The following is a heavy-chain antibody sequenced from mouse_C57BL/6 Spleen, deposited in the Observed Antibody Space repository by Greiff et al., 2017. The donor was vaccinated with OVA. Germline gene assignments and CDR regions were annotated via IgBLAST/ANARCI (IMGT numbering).Heavy chain of an antibody. CDR1: GYTFTEYT. CDR2: FYPGSGSI. J-gene: IGHJ2*01. CDR3: ARHEEGTTTVVPGLDD. D-gene: IGHD1-1*01. Sequence: VQLQESGAELVKPGASVKLSCKASGYTFTEYTIPWVKQRSGQGLEWIGWFYPGSGSIKYNEKFKDKATLTADKSSSTVYMELSRLTSEDSAVYFCARHEEGTTTVVPGLDDWGQGTTLTVSS. V-gene: IGHV1-62-2*01.